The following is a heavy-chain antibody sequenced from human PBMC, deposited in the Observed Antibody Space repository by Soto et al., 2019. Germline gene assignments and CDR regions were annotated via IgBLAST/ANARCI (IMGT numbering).Heavy chain of an antibody. D-gene: IGHD5-12*01. V-gene: IGHV4-31*03. J-gene: IGHJ5*02. CDR1: GGSISSGGYY. CDR2: IYYSGST. CDR3: ARFARYSGYDSIIWFAP. Sequence: SETLSLTCTVSGGSISSGGYYWSWIRQHPGKGLEWIGYIYYSGSTYYNPSLKSRVTISVDTSKNQFSLKLSSVTAADTAVYYCARFARYSGYDSIIWFAPWGQGTLVTVSS.